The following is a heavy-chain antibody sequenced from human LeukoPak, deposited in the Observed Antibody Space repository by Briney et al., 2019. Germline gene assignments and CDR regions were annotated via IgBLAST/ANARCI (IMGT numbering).Heavy chain of an antibody. CDR2: IYSGGST. D-gene: IGHD2-21*01. CDR3: ARLWYPYYYYGMDV. J-gene: IGHJ6*02. Sequence: GGSLRLSCAACGFSVNGNYMSWVRHAPGEGVEWGSVIYSGGSTYYADSVKGRFTISRDNSKNTLYLHMNSLRAEDTAVFYCARLWYPYYYYGMDVWGQGTTVTVSS. CDR1: GFSVNGNY. V-gene: IGHV3-66*01.